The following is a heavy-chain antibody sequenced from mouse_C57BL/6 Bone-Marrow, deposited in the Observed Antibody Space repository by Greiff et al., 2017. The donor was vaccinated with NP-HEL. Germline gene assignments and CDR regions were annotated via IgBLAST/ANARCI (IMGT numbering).Heavy chain of an antibody. CDR2: IDPSDSYT. D-gene: IGHD3-2*02. V-gene: IGHV1-69*01. Sequence: QVQLQQPGAELVMPGASVKLSCKASGYTFTSDWMHWVKQRPGQGLEWIGEIDPSDSYTNYNQKFKGKSTLTVDKSSSTAYMQLSSLTSEDSAVYYCARGAQASYWGQGTLVTVSA. CDR1: GYTFTSDW. J-gene: IGHJ3*01. CDR3: ARGAQASY.